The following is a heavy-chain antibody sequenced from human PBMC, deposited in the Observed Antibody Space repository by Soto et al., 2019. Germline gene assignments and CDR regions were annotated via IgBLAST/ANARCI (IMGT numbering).Heavy chain of an antibody. CDR1: GLTFNTYH. CDR2: ISGSGDTT. V-gene: IGHV3-23*01. D-gene: IGHD3-10*01. J-gene: IGHJ4*02. CDR3: AKRLRPFGGPFDS. Sequence: EVQQLGSGGGLVQPGGSLKISCTAYGLTFNTYHMSWVRQAPGKGLEWVSAISGSGDTTYYTESVKGRFTISRDNSKNTLYLQMNSLRDEDTAVYYCAKRLRPFGGPFDSWGQGTLVTVSS.